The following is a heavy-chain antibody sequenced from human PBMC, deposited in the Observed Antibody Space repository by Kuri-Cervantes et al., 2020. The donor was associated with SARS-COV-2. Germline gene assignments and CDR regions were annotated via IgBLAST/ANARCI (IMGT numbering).Heavy chain of an antibody. V-gene: IGHV1-18*01. Sequence: ASVKVSCKASGYTFTSYGISWVRQAPGQGLEWMGWISAYNGNTNYAQKLQGGVTMTTDTSTSTAYMELRSLRSDDTAVYYCARERVVAATRYSSYYYMDVWGKGTTVTV. D-gene: IGHD2-15*01. CDR3: ARERVVAATRYSSYYYMDV. J-gene: IGHJ6*03. CDR2: ISAYNGNT. CDR1: GYTFTSYG.